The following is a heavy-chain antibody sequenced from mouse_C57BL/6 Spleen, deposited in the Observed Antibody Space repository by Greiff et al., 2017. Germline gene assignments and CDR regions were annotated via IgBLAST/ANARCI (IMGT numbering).Heavy chain of an antibody. CDR1: GYTFTDYY. D-gene: IGHD1-1*01. CDR3: AIVIFITTVVATGYFAY. J-gene: IGHJ2*01. CDR2: INPYNGGT. V-gene: IGHV1-19*01. Sequence: VQLQQPGPVLVKPGASVKMSCKASGYTFTDYYMNWVKQSHGKSLEWIGVINPYNGGTRYNQKFKCKATLTVDKSSSTAYMELNILTSEDSAVYYCAIVIFITTVVATGYFAYWGQGTTLTVSS.